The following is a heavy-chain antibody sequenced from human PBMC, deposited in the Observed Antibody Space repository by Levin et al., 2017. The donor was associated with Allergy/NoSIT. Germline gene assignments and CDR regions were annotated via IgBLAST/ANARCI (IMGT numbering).Heavy chain of an antibody. J-gene: IGHJ4*02. V-gene: IGHV1-18*01. CDR3: ATWKYDRDDF. CDR2: ITPHNAKT. D-gene: IGHD3-22*01. CDR1: GYSVSTYG. Sequence: GASVKVSCKASGYSVSTYGINWVRQAPGLGLEWMGWITPHNAKTYYAQHLQGRVTLTRDTSTSTAYMELRSLRSDDTAVYYCATWKYDRDDFWGQGTLVTVSS.